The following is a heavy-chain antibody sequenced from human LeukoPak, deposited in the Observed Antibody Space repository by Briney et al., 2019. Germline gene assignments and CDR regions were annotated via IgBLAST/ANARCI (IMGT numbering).Heavy chain of an antibody. Sequence: GGSLRLSCAASGFTFSSYAMSWVRQAPGKGLEWVSAISGSGGSTYYADSVKGRFTISRGNSKNTLYLQMNSLRAEDTAVYYCAKGDFYDFWSGPSYGMDVWGQGTTVTVSS. V-gene: IGHV3-23*01. CDR1: GFTFSSYA. D-gene: IGHD3-3*01. CDR2: ISGSGGST. J-gene: IGHJ6*02. CDR3: AKGDFYDFWSGPSYGMDV.